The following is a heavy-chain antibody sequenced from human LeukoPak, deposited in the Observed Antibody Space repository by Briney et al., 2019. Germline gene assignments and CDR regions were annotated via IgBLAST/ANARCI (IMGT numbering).Heavy chain of an antibody. J-gene: IGHJ5*02. D-gene: IGHD2-2*01. V-gene: IGHV4-34*01. Sequence: SETLSLTCAVYGGSFSGYYWSWIRQPPGKGLEWIGEINHSGSTNYNPSLKSRVTISVDASKNQFSLKLSSVTAADTAVYYCARGKDSSTTWRFDPWGQGTLVTVSS. CDR3: ARGKDSSTTWRFDP. CDR1: GGSFSGYY. CDR2: INHSGST.